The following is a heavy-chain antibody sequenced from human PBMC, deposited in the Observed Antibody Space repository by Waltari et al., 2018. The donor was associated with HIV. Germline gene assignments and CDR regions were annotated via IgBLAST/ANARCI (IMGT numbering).Heavy chain of an antibody. CDR1: PDTINTSY. V-gene: IGHV4-59*01. CDR3: ARTVGTSISGVITYNWFDS. Sequence: QVQLQESGPGLVKPSATLSLTCTVSPDTINTSYFSWIRQSPAKGLEWIGYLYYTGTSNYNPSPSLKSRVTMSLDTSKTQFSLKLTSVSAADTAVYYCARTVGTSISGVITYNWFDSWGQGTLVTVSS. CDR2: LYYTGTS. J-gene: IGHJ5*01. D-gene: IGHD3-3*01.